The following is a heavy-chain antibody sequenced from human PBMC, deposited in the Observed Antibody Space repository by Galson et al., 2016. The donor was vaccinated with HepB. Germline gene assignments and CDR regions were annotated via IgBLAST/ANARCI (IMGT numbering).Heavy chain of an antibody. J-gene: IGHJ4*02. D-gene: IGHD2-8*02. V-gene: IGHV3-11*01. CDR3: ARDSTGWNFDY. CDR2: ISSGGSTQ. CDR1: GFAFSDYY. Sequence: SLRLSCAASGFAFSDYYMNWIRQAPGKGLEWVSYISSGGSTQMYAESVQGRFTISRDNNKNSVYLQMDSLRAEDTALYFCARDSTGWNFDYWGQGALVTVSS.